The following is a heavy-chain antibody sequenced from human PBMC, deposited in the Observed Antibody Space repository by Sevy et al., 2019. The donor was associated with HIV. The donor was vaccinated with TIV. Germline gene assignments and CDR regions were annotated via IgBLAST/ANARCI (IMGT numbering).Heavy chain of an antibody. CDR1: GFTFSNYG. J-gene: IGHJ4*02. CDR2: IRYDGGDK. Sequence: GGSLRLSCAASGFTFSNYGMHWVRQVPGKGLEWVTFIRYDGGDKYYAASVKGRFTISRDDSKNTLYLQMDSLTPEDTAIYYCAKDLAGPGRRYFDYWGQGTLVTVSS. CDR3: AKDLAGPGRRYFDY. D-gene: IGHD6-13*01. V-gene: IGHV3-30*02.